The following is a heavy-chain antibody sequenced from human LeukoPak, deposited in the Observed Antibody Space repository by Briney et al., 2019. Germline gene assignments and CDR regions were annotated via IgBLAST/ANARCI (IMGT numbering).Heavy chain of an antibody. CDR3: ATSGYSSSWYVS. CDR1: GFTFSSYG. V-gene: IGHV3-30*02. J-gene: IGHJ4*02. CDR2: IRYDGSNQ. Sequence: GGSLRLSCAASGFTFSSYGMHWVRQAPGKGLEWVASIRYDGSNQYYADSVKGRSTISRDNSKNMLYLQMNSLRAEDTAVYYCATSGYSSSWYVSWGQGILVTVSS. D-gene: IGHD6-13*01.